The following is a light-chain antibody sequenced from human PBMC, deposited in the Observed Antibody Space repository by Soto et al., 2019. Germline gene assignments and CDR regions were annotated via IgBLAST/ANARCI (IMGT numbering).Light chain of an antibody. CDR2: SNN. CDR3: AAWDDSLNGYVV. Sequence: QSVLTQPPSASGTPGQRVTISCSGSSSNIGSKTVNWYQQLPGTAPKLLIYSNNQRPSGVPDRFSGSKSGTSASLAISGLQSEDEADSYCAAWDDSLNGYVVFGGGTKLTVL. J-gene: IGLJ2*01. CDR1: SSNIGSKT. V-gene: IGLV1-44*01.